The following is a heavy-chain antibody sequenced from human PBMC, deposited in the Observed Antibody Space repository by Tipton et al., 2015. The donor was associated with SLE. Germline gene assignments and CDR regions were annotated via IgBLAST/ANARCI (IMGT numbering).Heavy chain of an antibody. V-gene: IGHV4-34*01. J-gene: IGHJ3*01. CDR3: ARVSDDSSGGVL. D-gene: IGHD3-22*01. CDR1: TGPLSGYY. Sequence: GLVKPSETLSLTCAVYTGPLSGYYWSWIRQPPGKGLEWIGEINAVGSTNYNPSLKSRVSMSVDTSKNQFSLKLSSVTAADTAVYYCARVSDDSSGGVLWGQGTIVTVSS. CDR2: INAVGST.